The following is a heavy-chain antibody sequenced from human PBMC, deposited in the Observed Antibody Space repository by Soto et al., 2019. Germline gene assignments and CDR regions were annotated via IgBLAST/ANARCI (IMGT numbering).Heavy chain of an antibody. V-gene: IGHV1-18*04. J-gene: IGHJ6*02. D-gene: IGHD3-9*01. Sequence: QVQLVQSGAEVKKPGASVKVSCKASGYTFTSYGISWVRQAPGQGLEWMGWISAYNGNTNYAQKLQGRVTMTIDTSTSTAYMELRSLRSDDTAVYYCARGILTGYTYYYYYGMDVWGQGTTVTVSS. CDR2: ISAYNGNT. CDR1: GYTFTSYG. CDR3: ARGILTGYTYYYYYGMDV.